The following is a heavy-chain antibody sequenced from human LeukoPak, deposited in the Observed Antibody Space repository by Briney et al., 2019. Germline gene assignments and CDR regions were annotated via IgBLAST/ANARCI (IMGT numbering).Heavy chain of an antibody. CDR1: GGSFSGYY. D-gene: IGHD1-14*01. J-gene: IGHJ4*02. CDR3: ARLRITGTTFDY. Sequence: PSETLSLTCAVYGGSFSGYYWSWIRQPPGKGLEWIGEINHSGSTNYNPSLKSRVTISVDTSKNQFSLKLSSVTAADTAVYYCARLRITGTTFDYWGQGTLVTVSS. CDR2: INHSGST. V-gene: IGHV4-34*01.